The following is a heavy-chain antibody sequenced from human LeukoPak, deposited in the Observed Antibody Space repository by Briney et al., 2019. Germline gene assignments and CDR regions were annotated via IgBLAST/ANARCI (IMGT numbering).Heavy chain of an antibody. CDR2: ISSSSYI. D-gene: IGHD2-15*01. V-gene: IGHV3-69-1*01. CDR3: ARDSCGSCQNWFDP. CDR1: GFTVSSNY. J-gene: IGHJ5*02. Sequence: GGSLRLSCAASGFTVSSNYMSWVRQAPGKGLEWVSSISSSSYIYYADSVKGRFTISRDNAKNSLYLQMNSLRAEDTAVYYCARDSCGSCQNWFDPWGQGTLVTVSS.